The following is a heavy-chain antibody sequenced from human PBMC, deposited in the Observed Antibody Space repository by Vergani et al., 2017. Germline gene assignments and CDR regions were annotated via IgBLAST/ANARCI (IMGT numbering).Heavy chain of an antibody. V-gene: IGHV4-30-2*01. CDR2: VYYSGTT. J-gene: IGHJ4*02. CDR1: GDAISRDTYS. D-gene: IGHD3-9*01. CDR3: ARTESFILRYFNWAL. Sequence: QLQLQESDSRLVNPSQTLSLTCTLSGDAISRDTYSWNWVRQPPGKPLEWIGSVYYSGTTYYNPSLGGRVTMSIDKSKNHFSLTLTSVTAADSAFYFCARTESFILRYFNWALWGQGTLVTVSS.